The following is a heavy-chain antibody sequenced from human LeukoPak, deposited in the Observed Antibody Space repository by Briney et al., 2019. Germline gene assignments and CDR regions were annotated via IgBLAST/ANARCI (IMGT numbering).Heavy chain of an antibody. J-gene: IGHJ4*02. D-gene: IGHD4-17*01. CDR3: ARGHYGDYWTLDY. Sequence: GESLKISCKASGYSFTSYWIGWVRQMPGKGLEWMGIIYPGDSDTRYSPSFQGQVTISADKSITTAYLQWSSLKASDTAMYYCARGHYGDYWTLDYWGQGTLVTVSS. CDR1: GYSFTSYW. V-gene: IGHV5-51*01. CDR2: IYPGDSDT.